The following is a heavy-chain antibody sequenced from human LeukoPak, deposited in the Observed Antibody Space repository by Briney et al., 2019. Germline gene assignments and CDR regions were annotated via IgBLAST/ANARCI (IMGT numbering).Heavy chain of an antibody. CDR2: ITSSSSHT. Sequence: PGGSLRLSCAASGFTFSIYSMNWVRQAPGKGLEWVSSITSSSSHTFYADSVKGRFTISRDNAKNSLYLQMNSLRAEDTAVYYCAKEYCSGGRCYAYLDYWGPGTLVSVSS. CDR3: AKEYCSGGRCYAYLDY. J-gene: IGHJ4*02. D-gene: IGHD2-15*01. V-gene: IGHV3-21*01. CDR1: GFTFSIYS.